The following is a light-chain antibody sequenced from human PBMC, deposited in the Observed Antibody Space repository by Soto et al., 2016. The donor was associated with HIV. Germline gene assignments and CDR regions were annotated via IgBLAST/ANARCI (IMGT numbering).Light chain of an antibody. V-gene: IGLV3-1*01. J-gene: IGLJ1*01. CDR3: QAWDSSTACV. Sequence: SYELIQAPSVSVSPGQTVSITCSGDKLGEKYACWYQQKSGQAPVLVIYQDTKRPSGIPERFSGSNSGNTATLTISGTQAMDEADYYCQAWDSSTACVFGTGTRVTVL. CDR2: QDT. CDR1: KLGEKY.